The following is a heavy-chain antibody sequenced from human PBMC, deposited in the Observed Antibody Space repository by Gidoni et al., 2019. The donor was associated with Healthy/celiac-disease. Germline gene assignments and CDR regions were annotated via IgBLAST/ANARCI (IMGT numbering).Heavy chain of an antibody. CDR3: ARGTQKYYYDSSGYYPDAFDI. CDR1: GGTFSSYA. V-gene: IGHV1-69*01. J-gene: IGHJ3*02. D-gene: IGHD3-22*01. CDR2: IIPIFGTA. Sequence: VSCKASGGTFSSYAISWVRQAPGQGLEWMGGIIPIFGTANYAQKFQGRVTITADESTSTAYMELSSLRSEDTAVYYCARGTQKYYYDSSGYYPDAFDIWGQGTMVTVSS.